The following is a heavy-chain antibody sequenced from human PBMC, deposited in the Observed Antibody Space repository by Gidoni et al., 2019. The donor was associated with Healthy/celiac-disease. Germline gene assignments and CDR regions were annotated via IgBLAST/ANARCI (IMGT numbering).Heavy chain of an antibody. V-gene: IGHV4-39*07. Sequence: QLQLQESGPGLVKPSETLSLTCTVSGGSISSSSYYWGWIRQPPGKGLEWIGSIYYSGSTYYNPSLKSRVTISVDTSKNQFSLKLSSVTAADTAVYYCARGGIAAAGQPPYYFDYWGQGTLVTVSS. J-gene: IGHJ4*02. CDR2: IYYSGST. CDR1: GGSISSSSYY. CDR3: ARGGIAAAGQPPYYFDY. D-gene: IGHD6-13*01.